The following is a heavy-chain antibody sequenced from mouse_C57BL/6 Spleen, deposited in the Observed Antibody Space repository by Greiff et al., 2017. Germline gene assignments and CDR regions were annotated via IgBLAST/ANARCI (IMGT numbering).Heavy chain of an antibody. V-gene: IGHV5-4*03. D-gene: IGHD3-2*02. CDR2: ISDGGSYP. J-gene: IGHJ3*01. CDR1: GFTFSSYA. CDR3: ATKGVDSSGYGFAY. Sequence: EVKLMESGGGLVKPGGSLKLSCAASGFTFSSYAMSWVRQTPEKRLEWVATISDGGSYPYYPDNVKGRFTISRDNAKNNLYLQMSHLKSEDTAMYDCATKGVDSSGYGFAYWGQGTLVTVSA.